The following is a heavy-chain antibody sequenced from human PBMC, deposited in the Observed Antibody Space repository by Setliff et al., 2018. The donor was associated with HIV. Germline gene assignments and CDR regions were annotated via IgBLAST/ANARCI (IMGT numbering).Heavy chain of an antibody. CDR2: IYTSGST. Sequence: LSLTCTVSGGSMSRFYWTWIRQPAGKGLEWIGRIYTSGSTNYNPSLKSRVTISVDTSKNQFSLKLSSVTAADTAVYYCARSQFFDYWGQGTLVTVSS. CDR3: ARSQFFDY. V-gene: IGHV4-4*07. CDR1: GGSMSRFY. J-gene: IGHJ4*02.